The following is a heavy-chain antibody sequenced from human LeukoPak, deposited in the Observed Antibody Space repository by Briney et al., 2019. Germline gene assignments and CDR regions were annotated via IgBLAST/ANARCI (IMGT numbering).Heavy chain of an antibody. V-gene: IGHV1-2*02. D-gene: IGHD3-10*01. CDR3: ARQITMVRGVIINDY. CDR1: GYTFTSYG. Sequence: ASVKVSCKASGYTFTSYGISWVRQAPGQGLEWMGWINPNSGGTNYAQKFQGRVTVTRDTSISTAYMELSRLRSDDTAVYYCARQITMVRGVIINDYWGQGTLVTVSS. J-gene: IGHJ4*02. CDR2: INPNSGGT.